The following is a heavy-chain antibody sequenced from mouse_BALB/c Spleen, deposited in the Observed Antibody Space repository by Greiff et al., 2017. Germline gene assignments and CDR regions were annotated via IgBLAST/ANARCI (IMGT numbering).Heavy chain of an antibody. V-gene: IGHV2-9*02. CDR3: AREHYRYDGFAY. CDR1: GFSLTSYG. D-gene: IGHD2-14*01. J-gene: IGHJ3*01. Sequence: QVQLQQSGPGLVAPSQSLSITCTVSGFSLTSYGVHWVRQPPGKGLEWLGVIWAGGSTNYNSALMSRLSISKDNSKSQVFLKMNSLQTDDTAMYYCAREHYRYDGFAYWGQGTLITVSA. CDR2: IWAGGST.